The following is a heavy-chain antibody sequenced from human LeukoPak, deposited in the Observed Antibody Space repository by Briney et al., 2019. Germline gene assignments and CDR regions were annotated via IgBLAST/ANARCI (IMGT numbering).Heavy chain of an antibody. CDR3: ARDGDYYDSSGYYSSYFDY. V-gene: IGHV1-46*01. CDR1: GYTFTSYY. D-gene: IGHD3-22*01. J-gene: IGHJ4*02. CDR2: INPSGGST. Sequence: ASVKVSCKASGYTFTSYYMHWVRQAPGQGLEWMGIINPSGGSTSYAQKFQGRVTMTRDTSTSTVYMELSSLRSEDTAVYYCARDGDYYDSSGYYSSYFDYWDQGTLVTVSS.